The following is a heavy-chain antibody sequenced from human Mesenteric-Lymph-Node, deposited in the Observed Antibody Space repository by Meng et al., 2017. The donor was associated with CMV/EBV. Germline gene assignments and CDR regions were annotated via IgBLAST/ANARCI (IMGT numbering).Heavy chain of an antibody. CDR1: GASISSYS. CDR2: KSYSGST. J-gene: IGHJ5*02. V-gene: IGHV4-59*01. CDR3: ARYYCTGSSCYRTNWFDP. Sequence: SETLSLTCSVSGASISSYSWSWLRQPPGKGLEWIGYKSYSGSTYYNPSLKGRVTILPDTSKNQFSLKLTSVTAADTAVYFCARYYCTGSSCYRTNWFDPWGQGTQVTVSS. D-gene: IGHD2-8*02.